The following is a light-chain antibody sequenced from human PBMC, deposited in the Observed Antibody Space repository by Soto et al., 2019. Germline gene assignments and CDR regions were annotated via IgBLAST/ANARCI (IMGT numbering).Light chain of an antibody. CDR3: HQFGYSPRT. V-gene: IGKV3-20*01. Sequence: EIVLTQSPGTLSLSPGETATLSCRASQTVNSDYFAWFQQRPGQAPRLLIFATSRRATDIPDRFSGSGSGTDFTLAIRRLEPEDFAVYYCHQFGYSPRTFGQGTKVDIK. J-gene: IGKJ1*01. CDR1: QTVNSDY. CDR2: ATS.